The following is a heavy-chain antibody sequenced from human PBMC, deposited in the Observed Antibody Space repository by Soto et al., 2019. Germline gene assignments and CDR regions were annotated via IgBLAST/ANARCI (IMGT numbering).Heavy chain of an antibody. CDR3: AKEGAIPGEVDA. CDR1: GFIFTDWF. V-gene: IGHV1-46*01. Sequence: HLAQSGPEVKRPGASVKISCKASGFIFTDWFMHWVRQAPGQGPEWMGIINTSGGNSIYSQKFQDRVTMTRDTSTSTLYLELTSLTSADTAVYYCAKEGAIPGEVDAWGQGTLVTVSS. J-gene: IGHJ1*01. CDR2: INTSGGNS. D-gene: IGHD2-21*01.